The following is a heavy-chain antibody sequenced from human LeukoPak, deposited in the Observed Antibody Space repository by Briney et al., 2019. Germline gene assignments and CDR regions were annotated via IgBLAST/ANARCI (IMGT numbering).Heavy chain of an antibody. D-gene: IGHD6-13*01. Sequence: SVKVSCKASGGTFSSYAISWVRQAPGQGLEWMGGIIPIFGTANYAQKFQGRVTITADESTSTAYMELSSLRSEDMAVYYCARDRGRRTAAGTYYYYGMDVWGKGTTVTVSS. CDR1: GGTFSSYA. CDR2: IIPIFGTA. J-gene: IGHJ6*04. V-gene: IGHV1-69*13. CDR3: ARDRGRRTAAGTYYYYGMDV.